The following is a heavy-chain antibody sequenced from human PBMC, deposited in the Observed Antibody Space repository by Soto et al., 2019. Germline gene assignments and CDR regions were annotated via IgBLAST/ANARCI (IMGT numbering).Heavy chain of an antibody. D-gene: IGHD4-4*01. CDR2: INGGNGNT. CDR3: ASELQGLYYFDY. V-gene: IGHV1-3*01. Sequence: ASVKVSCKASEYTFTSYTMHWVRQAPGQRLEWMGWINGGNGNTKYSQKFQGRVTITRDTSASTAYMELSSLRSDDTAVYYRASELQGLYYFDYWGQGTLVTVSS. CDR1: EYTFTSYT. J-gene: IGHJ4*02.